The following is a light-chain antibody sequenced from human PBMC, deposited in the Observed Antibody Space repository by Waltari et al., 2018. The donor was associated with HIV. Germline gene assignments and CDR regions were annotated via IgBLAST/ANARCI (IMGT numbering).Light chain of an antibody. CDR2: EVT. Sequence: QSALTQPVSVSGSPGQSITISCTGTIRDIGSYNLVSWYQQYPGRAPKLLIYEVTKRPSGVFDRFSGSKSGNRASRTVAGLRVEDEADYYCCSYAGGRVFVLFGGGTRLTV. CDR1: IRDIGSYNL. CDR3: CSYAGGRVFVL. V-gene: IGLV2-23*02. J-gene: IGLJ2*01.